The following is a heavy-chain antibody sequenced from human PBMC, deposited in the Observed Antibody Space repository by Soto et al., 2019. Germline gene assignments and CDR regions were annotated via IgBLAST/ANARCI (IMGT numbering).Heavy chain of an antibody. D-gene: IGHD3-22*01. CDR3: ERHSIWLLLSDY. J-gene: IGHJ4*02. CDR2: IYYTGNT. V-gene: IGHV4-39*01. Sequence: SETLSLTCTVSGDSITRGDYYWGWIRQPPGKGLEWIGSIYYTGNTYYNPSLKSRVTISVDTSKNQFSLKLGSVTAADTAVYFCERHSIWLLLSDYWGQGTLVTVSS. CDR1: GDSITRGDYY.